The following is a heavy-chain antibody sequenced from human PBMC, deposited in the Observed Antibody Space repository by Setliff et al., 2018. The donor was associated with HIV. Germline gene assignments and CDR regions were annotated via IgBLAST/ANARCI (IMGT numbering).Heavy chain of an antibody. CDR1: GYTFTSYH. CDR3: ARDLVVVAPYYCFDP. CDR2: INPNSGGT. Sequence: RASVKVSCKTSGYTFTSYHLHWLRQAPGQGLEWMGWINPNSGGTRYAQRFQGRVTMTRDTSTNTAYMELNSLTSDDTAVYYCARDLVVVAPYYCFDPWGQGTLVTVSS. D-gene: IGHD2-15*01. V-gene: IGHV1-2*02. J-gene: IGHJ5*02.